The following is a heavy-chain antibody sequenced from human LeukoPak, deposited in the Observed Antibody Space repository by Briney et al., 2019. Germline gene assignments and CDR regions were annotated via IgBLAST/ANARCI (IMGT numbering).Heavy chain of an antibody. CDR1: GFTFSDYY. V-gene: IGHV3-11*01. D-gene: IGHD6-19*01. CDR3: AREAAVAGTVFDC. CDR2: ISSSGSTI. Sequence: PGGSLRLSCAASGFTFSDYYMSWIRQAPGKGLEWVSYISSSGSTIYYADSVKGRFTTSRDNAKNSLYLQMNSLRAEDTAVYYCAREAAVAGTVFDCWGQGTLVTVSS. J-gene: IGHJ4*02.